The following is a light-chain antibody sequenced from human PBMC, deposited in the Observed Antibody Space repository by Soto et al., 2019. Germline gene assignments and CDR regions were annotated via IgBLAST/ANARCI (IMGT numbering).Light chain of an antibody. CDR3: QQTYSTPRT. CDR2: AAS. Sequence: DIQMTQSPSSLSASVGDRVTITCRASQSISSYLNWCQQKPGKAPKLLIYAASSLQSGLPSRFSGSGSGTDFTLTISSLQPEDFATYYCQQTYSTPRTYGQGTKVEIK. J-gene: IGKJ1*01. V-gene: IGKV1-39*01. CDR1: QSISSY.